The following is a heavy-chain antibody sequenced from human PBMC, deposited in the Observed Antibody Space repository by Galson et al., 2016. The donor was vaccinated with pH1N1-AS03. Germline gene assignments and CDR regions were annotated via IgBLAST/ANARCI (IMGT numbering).Heavy chain of an antibody. Sequence: SVKVSCKASGGTFSNYAIRRMRQAPGQGLEWMGGIHPIFGTPSYAQKFQGRLTVTADDSTSAAYMELSSLTSEDTAMYYCARDRHYDSSGRFYYESEHWGQGTLVIVSS. V-gene: IGHV1-69*13. CDR3: ARDRHYDSSGRFYYESEH. J-gene: IGHJ4*02. D-gene: IGHD3-22*01. CDR1: GGTFSNYA. CDR2: IHPIFGTP.